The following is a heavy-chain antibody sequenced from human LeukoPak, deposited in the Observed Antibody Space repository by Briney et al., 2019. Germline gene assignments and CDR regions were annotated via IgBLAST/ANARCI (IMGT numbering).Heavy chain of an antibody. CDR2: LFSSGST. J-gene: IGHJ4*02. CDR1: GSSISTYY. Sequence: PSETLSLTCTVSGSSISTYYWSWIRQPPGKGLEWIGYLFSSGSTNYNPSLKSRVAISVDTSKNQFSLNLRSLTAADTAVYFCASGAADGYNFGFDYWGQGTLAAVSS. D-gene: IGHD5-24*01. V-gene: IGHV4-59*12. CDR3: ASGAADGYNFGFDY.